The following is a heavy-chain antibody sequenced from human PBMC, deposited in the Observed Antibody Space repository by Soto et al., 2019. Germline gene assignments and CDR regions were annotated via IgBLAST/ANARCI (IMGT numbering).Heavy chain of an antibody. V-gene: IGHV4-31*03. D-gene: IGHD1-26*01. CDR2: IFYSGST. J-gene: IGHJ4*02. CDR1: GGSISSTGYF. Sequence: QVQLQESGPGLVKPSQTLSLTCTVSGGSISSTGYFWTWIRQHPGKGLEGIGYIFYSGSTFHNPSRKSRVTISVDTYKNQFSLELSSVTAADTAVYYCAREAGSGDYFDYWGQGTLVTVSS. CDR3: AREAGSGDYFDY.